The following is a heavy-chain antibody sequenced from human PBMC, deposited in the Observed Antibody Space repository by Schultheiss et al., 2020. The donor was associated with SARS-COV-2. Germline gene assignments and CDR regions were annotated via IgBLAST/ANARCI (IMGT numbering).Heavy chain of an antibody. CDR3: AKSTGWYVPLDY. CDR2: ISDGATTT. V-gene: IGHV3-23*01. CDR1: GFTFSRYA. J-gene: IGHJ4*02. D-gene: IGHD6-13*01. Sequence: GESLKISCAASGFTFSRYAMYWVRQAPGKGLEWVSYISDGATTTYYADSVKGRFTISRDNAKNTLYLQMNSLRAEDTAVYYCAKSTGWYVPLDYWGQGTLVTVSS.